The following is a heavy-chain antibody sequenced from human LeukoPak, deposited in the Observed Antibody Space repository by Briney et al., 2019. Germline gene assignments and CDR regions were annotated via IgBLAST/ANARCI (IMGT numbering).Heavy chain of an antibody. CDR2: INHSGST. D-gene: IGHD4-17*01. Sequence: SETLSLTCAVYGGSFSGYYWSWIRQPPGKGLEWIGEINHSGSTNYNPSLKSRVTIPVDTSKNQFSLKLSSVTAADTAVYYCARNDYGDYFDYWGQGTLVTVSS. CDR3: ARNDYGDYFDY. CDR1: GGSFSGYY. V-gene: IGHV4-34*01. J-gene: IGHJ4*02.